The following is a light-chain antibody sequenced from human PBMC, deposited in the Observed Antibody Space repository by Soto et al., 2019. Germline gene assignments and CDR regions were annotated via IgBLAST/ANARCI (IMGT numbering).Light chain of an antibody. V-gene: IGLV2-14*01. CDR1: SSDVGGYNS. Sequence: QSALTQPASVSGSPGQSITISCTGTSSDVGGYNSVSWYQQHPGKAPKLMIYDVSNRPSGVSNRFSGSKSGNTASLTISGLQAEAEADYYCSSYTSSSTLLYVFGTGTKVTVL. J-gene: IGLJ1*01. CDR2: DVS. CDR3: SSYTSSSTLLYV.